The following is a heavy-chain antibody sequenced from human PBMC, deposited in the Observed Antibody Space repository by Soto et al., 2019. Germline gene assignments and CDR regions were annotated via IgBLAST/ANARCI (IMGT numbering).Heavy chain of an antibody. V-gene: IGHV4-31*03. D-gene: IGHD5-18*01. J-gene: IGHJ4*02. CDR1: GGSISSGGYY. CDR3: AGIGGYSYASDY. Sequence: QVQLQESGPGLVKPSQTLSLTCTVSGGSISSGGYYWSWIRQHPGKGLEWIGYIYYSVSTYYNPSHNRRVTTTVDTSKNQFSPKLSSVTATDTAVYYCAGIGGYSYASDYWGQGTLVTVSS. CDR2: IYYSVST.